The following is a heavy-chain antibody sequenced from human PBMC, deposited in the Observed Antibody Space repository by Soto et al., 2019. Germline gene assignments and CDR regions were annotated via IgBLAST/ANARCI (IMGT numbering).Heavy chain of an antibody. V-gene: IGHV4-61*01. CDR2: IYYSGST. J-gene: IGHJ6*02. CDR1: GGSVSSGSYY. D-gene: IGHD5-12*01. Sequence: SETLSLTCTVSGGSVSSGSYYWSWIRQPPGKGLEWIGYIYYSGSTNYNPSLKSRVTISVDTSKNQFSLKLSSVTAADTAVYYCARGQADIVATFYYYYYGMDVWGQGTTVTVSS. CDR3: ARGQADIVATFYYYYYGMDV.